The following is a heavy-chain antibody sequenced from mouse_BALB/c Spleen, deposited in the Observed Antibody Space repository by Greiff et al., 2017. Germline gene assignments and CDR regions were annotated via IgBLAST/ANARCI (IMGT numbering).Heavy chain of an antibody. Sequence: VQLQQSGPELVKPGASVRISCKASGYTFTSYYIHWVKQRPGQGLEWIGWIYPGNVNTKYNEKFKGKATLTADKSSSTAYMQLSSLTSEDSAVYFCAREDDGYPFDYWGQGTTLTVSS. CDR3: AREDDGYPFDY. CDR1: GYTFTSYY. J-gene: IGHJ2*01. V-gene: IGHV1S56*01. D-gene: IGHD2-3*01. CDR2: IYPGNVNT.